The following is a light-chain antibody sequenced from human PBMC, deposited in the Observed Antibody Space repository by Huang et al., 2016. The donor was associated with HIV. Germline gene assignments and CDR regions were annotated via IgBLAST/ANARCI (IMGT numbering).Light chain of an antibody. CDR2: GAS. CDR3: QQYGNSPYT. V-gene: IGKV3-20*01. Sequence: EIVLTQSPGPLSLSPGERATLSCRASQTVSSSYLAWFQQTPGQAPRLLMYGASSRATGIPDRFSGSGSGTDFTLTISRLEPEDFAVYYCQQYGNSPYTFGQGTKLEIK. CDR1: QTVSSSY. J-gene: IGKJ2*01.